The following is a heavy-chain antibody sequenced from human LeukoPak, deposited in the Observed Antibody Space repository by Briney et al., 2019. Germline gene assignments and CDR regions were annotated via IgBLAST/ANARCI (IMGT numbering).Heavy chain of an antibody. V-gene: IGHV1-69*01. Sequence: SVKVSCKASGGTFSSYAISWVRQAPGQGLEWMGGIIPIFGTANYAQKFQGRVTITADEPTSTAYMELSSLRSEDTAVYYCTRDRRGYFDYWGQGTLVTVSS. CDR2: IIPIFGTA. J-gene: IGHJ4*02. CDR3: TRDRRGYFDY. CDR1: GGTFSSYA.